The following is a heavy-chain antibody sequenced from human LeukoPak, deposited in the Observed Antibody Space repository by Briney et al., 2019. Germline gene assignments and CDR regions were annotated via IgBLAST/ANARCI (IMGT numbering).Heavy chain of an antibody. V-gene: IGHV4-59*01. Sequence: SETLSLTCTVSGGSISSYYWSWIRQPPGKGLEWIGYIYYSGSTNYNPPLKSRVTISVDTSKNQFSLKLSSVTAADTAVYYCARELGYCSSTSCSKGPDYYYYYMDVWGKGTTVTVSS. D-gene: IGHD2-2*01. CDR3: ARELGYCSSTSCSKGPDYYYYYMDV. J-gene: IGHJ6*03. CDR2: IYYSGST. CDR1: GGSISSYY.